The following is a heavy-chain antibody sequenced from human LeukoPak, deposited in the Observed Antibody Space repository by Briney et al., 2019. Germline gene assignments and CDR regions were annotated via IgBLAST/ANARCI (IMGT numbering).Heavy chain of an antibody. Sequence: SETLSLTCSVSDGSISYYYWSWIRQPAGKGLEWIGRIYTSGSTNYNPSLKSRVTMSIDTSNNQFSLKLTSVIAADTAVYYCARDPTIVGATSFDYWGQGTLVTVSS. CDR2: IYTSGST. D-gene: IGHD1-26*01. CDR1: DGSISYYY. V-gene: IGHV4-4*07. CDR3: ARDPTIVGATSFDY. J-gene: IGHJ4*02.